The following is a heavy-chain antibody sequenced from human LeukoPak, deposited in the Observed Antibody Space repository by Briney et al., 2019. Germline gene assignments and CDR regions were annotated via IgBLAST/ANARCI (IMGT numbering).Heavy chain of an antibody. V-gene: IGHV4-34*01. D-gene: IGHD3-22*01. CDR3: ARGQGEDSSGYHFDY. CDR1: GGSFSGYY. J-gene: IGHJ4*02. CDR2: INHSGST. Sequence: SQTLSLTCAVYGGSFSGYYWSWIRQPPGKGLEWIGEINHSGSTNYNPSLKSRVTISVDTSKNQFSLKLSSVTAADTAVYYCARGQGEDSSGYHFDYWGQGTLVTVSS.